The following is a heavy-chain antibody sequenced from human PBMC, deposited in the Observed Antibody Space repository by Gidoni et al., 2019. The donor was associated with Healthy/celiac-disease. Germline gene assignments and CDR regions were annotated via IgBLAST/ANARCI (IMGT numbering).Heavy chain of an antibody. Sequence: QVQLVQSGAEVKKPGSSVKVSCKASGGTFSSYTISWVRQAPGQGLEWMGRIIPIRGIANYAQKFQGRVTITADKSTSTAYMELSSLRSEDTAVYYCARDSGSYSYYYYGMDVWGQGTTVTVSS. CDR1: GGTFSSYT. D-gene: IGHD1-26*01. V-gene: IGHV1-69*08. J-gene: IGHJ6*02. CDR3: ARDSGSYSYYYYGMDV. CDR2: IIPIRGIA.